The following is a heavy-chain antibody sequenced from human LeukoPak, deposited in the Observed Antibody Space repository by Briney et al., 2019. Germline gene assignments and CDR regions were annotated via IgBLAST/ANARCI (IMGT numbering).Heavy chain of an antibody. J-gene: IGHJ4*02. Sequence: GGSLRLSCAASGFTFDDYAMHWVRQAPGKGLEWVSLISGDGGSTYYADSVKGRFTISRDNSKNSLYLQMNSLRTEDTALYYCAKGPSDSSGYYLFDYWGQGTLVTVSS. CDR1: GFTFDDYA. CDR3: AKGPSDSSGYYLFDY. CDR2: ISGDGGST. D-gene: IGHD3-22*01. V-gene: IGHV3-43*02.